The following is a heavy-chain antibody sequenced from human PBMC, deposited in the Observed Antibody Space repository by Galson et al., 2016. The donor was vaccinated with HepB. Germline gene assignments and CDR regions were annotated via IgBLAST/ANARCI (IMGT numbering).Heavy chain of an antibody. D-gene: IGHD6-19*01. CDR2: IWYDGSKE. CDR1: GFTFSSIG. V-gene: IGHV3-33*03. J-gene: IGHJ4*02. Sequence: SLRLSCAASGFTFSSIGMNWVRQAPGKGLEWVATIWYDGSKEYYADSLRGRFTISRDNSKNTLYLQMDSLRAEDTAVYYCAKGRFAVAGPLDHWGQGTLVTVSS. CDR3: AKGRFAVAGPLDH.